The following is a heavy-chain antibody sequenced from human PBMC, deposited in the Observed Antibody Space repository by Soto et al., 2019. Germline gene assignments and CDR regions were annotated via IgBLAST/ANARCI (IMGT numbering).Heavy chain of an antibody. CDR2: IYYSGST. J-gene: IGHJ5*02. V-gene: IGHV4-30-4*01. D-gene: IGHD2-15*01. CDR1: GGSISSGDYY. Sequence: TSETLSLTCTVSGGSISSGDYYWSWIRQPPGKGLEWIGYIYYSGSTYYNPSLKSRVTISVDTSKNQFSLKLSSVTAADTAVYYCSREGSGYCSGGSCYSYWFDPWGQGTLVTVSS. CDR3: SREGSGYCSGGSCYSYWFDP.